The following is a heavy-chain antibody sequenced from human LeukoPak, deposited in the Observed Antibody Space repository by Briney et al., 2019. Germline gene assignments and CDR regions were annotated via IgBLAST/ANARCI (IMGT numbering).Heavy chain of an antibody. CDR3: AKDSKAVIYYFDY. Sequence: GGSLRLSCAASGFTFSSYAMSWVRQAPGKGLEWVSAISGSGGSTYYADSVKGRFTISRDNSKNTLYLQMNSLRAEDTAVYCCAKDSKAVIYYFDYWGQGTLVTVSS. V-gene: IGHV3-23*01. CDR1: GFTFSSYA. J-gene: IGHJ4*02. D-gene: IGHD3-3*02. CDR2: ISGSGGST.